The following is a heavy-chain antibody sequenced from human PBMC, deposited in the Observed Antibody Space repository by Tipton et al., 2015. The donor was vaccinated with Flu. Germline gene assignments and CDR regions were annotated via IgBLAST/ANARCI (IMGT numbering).Heavy chain of an antibody. CDR3: ARESLPDYYYYYGLDV. Sequence: LRLSCSVSGDSIGSGYYWGWIRQPPGKGLEWSGNIYNSGSTNYNPSLKSRVIISGDTSKNQLSLKLSSVTAADTAVYYCARESLPDYYYYYGLDVWDQGP. CDR2: IYNSGST. J-gene: IGHJ6*02. CDR1: GDSIGSGYY. V-gene: IGHV4-38-2*02.